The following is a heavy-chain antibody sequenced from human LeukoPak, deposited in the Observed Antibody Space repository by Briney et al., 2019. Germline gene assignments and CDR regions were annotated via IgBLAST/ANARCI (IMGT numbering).Heavy chain of an antibody. J-gene: IGHJ4*02. D-gene: IGHD3-3*01. CDR3: ARGDDFWSGYYGY. CDR1: GGSISSSNW. V-gene: IGHV4-4*02. CDR2: IYHSGST. Sequence: EPSGTLSLTCAVSGGSISSSNWWSWVRQPPGKGLEWIGEIYHSGSTNYNPSLKSRVTISVDKSKNQFSLKLSSVTAADTAVYYCARGDDFWSGYYGYWGQGTLVTVPS.